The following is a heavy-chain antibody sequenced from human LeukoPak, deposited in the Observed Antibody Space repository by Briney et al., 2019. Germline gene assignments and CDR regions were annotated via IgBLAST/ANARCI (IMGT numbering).Heavy chain of an antibody. Sequence: PSGTLSLTCTVSGGSISSSSYYWGWIRQPPGKGLEWIGSIYYSGSTYYNTSLKTRVTISVDTSKNQFSLKLPSVTAADTAVYYCARDPTRIAAAGDVFDYWGQGTLVTVSS. V-gene: IGHV4-39*07. CDR1: GGSISSSSYY. CDR3: ARDPTRIAAAGDVFDY. CDR2: IYYSGST. J-gene: IGHJ4*02. D-gene: IGHD6-13*01.